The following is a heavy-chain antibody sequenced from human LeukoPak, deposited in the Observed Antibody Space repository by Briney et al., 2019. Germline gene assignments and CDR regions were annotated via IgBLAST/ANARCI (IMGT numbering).Heavy chain of an antibody. Sequence: SETLSLTCTVSGGSISSSSYYWGWIRQPPGMELEWIGYIYHSGSTNYSPSLRSRVTISVDTSKNQFSLRLSSVTAADTAIYYCTRGNYALDAFDIWGQGTMVTVSS. CDR2: IYHSGST. CDR1: GGSISSSSYY. D-gene: IGHD1-7*01. CDR3: TRGNYALDAFDI. V-gene: IGHV4-61*05. J-gene: IGHJ3*02.